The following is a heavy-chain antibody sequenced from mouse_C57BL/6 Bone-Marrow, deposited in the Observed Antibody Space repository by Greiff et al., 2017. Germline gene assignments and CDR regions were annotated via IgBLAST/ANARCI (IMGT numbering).Heavy chain of an antibody. J-gene: IGHJ4*01. CDR1: GYSITSGYY. CDR2: ISYDGSN. V-gene: IGHV3-6*01. CDR3: ARDYYGSSRDEYYAMDY. D-gene: IGHD1-1*01. Sequence: EVKLMESGPGLVKPSQSLSLTCSVTGYSITSGYYWNWIRQFPGNKLEWMGYISYDGSNNYNPSLKNRLSITRSPSKHPFLLKLNAVTTEDTATYYCARDYYGSSRDEYYAMDYWGQGTSVTVSS.